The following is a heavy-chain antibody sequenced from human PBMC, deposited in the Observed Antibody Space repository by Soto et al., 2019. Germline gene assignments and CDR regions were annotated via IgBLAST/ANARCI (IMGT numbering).Heavy chain of an antibody. V-gene: IGHV3-23*01. J-gene: IGHJ4*02. CDR1: GFTFTSYS. D-gene: IGHD5-12*01. Sequence: EVQLLQSGGGLVQPGGSLRLSCAASGFTFTSYSMTWVRQTPGKGLEWVAAVNPGGYSTYYADSVKGRFTISRDNSNKTLFHQMNSLRAEDTAVYYCAKDLRAGSGYDFDYRDQGTLVTVSS. CDR3: AKDLRAGSGYDFDY. CDR2: VNPGGYST.